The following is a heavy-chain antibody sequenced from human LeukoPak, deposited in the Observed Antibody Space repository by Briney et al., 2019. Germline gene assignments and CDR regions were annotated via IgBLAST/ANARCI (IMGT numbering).Heavy chain of an antibody. CDR2: ITGSDDRT. Sequence: GGSLRLSCAASGFTFISAAMTWGRQAPGKGLEWVSTITGSDDRTYYADSVKGRFTTSRDYSKNTMHLQMNSLRVEDTSIFYCAKGPQLNSGYHPDYWGQGILVTVSS. V-gene: IGHV3-23*01. J-gene: IGHJ4*02. CDR1: GFTFISAA. D-gene: IGHD3-22*01. CDR3: AKGPQLNSGYHPDY.